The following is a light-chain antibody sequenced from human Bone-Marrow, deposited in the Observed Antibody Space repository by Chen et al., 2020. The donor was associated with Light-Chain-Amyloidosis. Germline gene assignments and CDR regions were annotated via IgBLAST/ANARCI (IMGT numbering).Light chain of an antibody. J-gene: IGKJ4*01. CDR2: GSS. CDR3: QQYGTSPLT. V-gene: IGKV3-20*01. CDR1: QTISSNY. Sequence: EIVLTQSPGTLSLSPGEGANLSCRASQTISSNYLTWYQQKFGQAPRLLIYGSSSRARGIPDRFTGSGSVTDFTLTINRLEPEEFAMYYCQQYGTSPLTLGGGTKVEIK.